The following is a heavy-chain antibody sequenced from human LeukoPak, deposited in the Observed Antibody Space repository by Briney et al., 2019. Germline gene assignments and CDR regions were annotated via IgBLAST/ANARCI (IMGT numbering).Heavy chain of an antibody. J-gene: IGHJ4*02. CDR1: GFTFNNGW. V-gene: IGHV3-NL1*01. D-gene: IGHD4-23*01. Sequence: GGPLRLSCVVSGFTFNNGWMNWVRQAPGKGLEWVSGIGGSGTRTYYADSVKGRFTISRDNSKNTLYLQMNSLRVEDTALYYCTKDLRYYYADNHSIMDEHDYWGQGTLVTVSS. CDR2: IGGSGTRT. CDR3: TKDLRYYYADNHSIMDEHDY.